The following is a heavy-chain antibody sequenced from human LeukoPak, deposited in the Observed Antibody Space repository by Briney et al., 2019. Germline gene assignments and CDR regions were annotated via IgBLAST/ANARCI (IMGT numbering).Heavy chain of an antibody. CDR1: GFTFINAW. CDR2: IKSTTDGGTT. CDR3: VRDDDRPDNGLDY. Sequence: GGSLRLSCTASGFTFINAWVSWVRQAPGKGLEWVGRIKSTTDGGTTDYAAPVTGRFTISRDDSKNTLYLQMNSLRAEDTAVYYCVRDDDRPDNGLDYWGQGTLVTVSS. V-gene: IGHV3-15*01. J-gene: IGHJ4*02. D-gene: IGHD3-22*01.